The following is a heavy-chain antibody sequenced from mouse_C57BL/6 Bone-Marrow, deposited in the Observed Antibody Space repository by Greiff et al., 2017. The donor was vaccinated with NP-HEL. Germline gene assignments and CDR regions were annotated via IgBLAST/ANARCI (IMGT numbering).Heavy chain of an antibody. Sequence: QVQLQQPGAELVMPGASVKLSCKASGYTFTSYWMHWVKQRPGQGLEWIGKIDPSDSYTNYNQKFKGKSTLTVDKSSSTAYMQLSSLTSEDSAVYYCARSGWLLRGYYAMDYWGQGTSVTVSS. D-gene: IGHD2-3*01. CDR3: ARSGWLLRGYYAMDY. J-gene: IGHJ4*01. V-gene: IGHV1-69*01. CDR1: GYTFTSYW. CDR2: IDPSDSYT.